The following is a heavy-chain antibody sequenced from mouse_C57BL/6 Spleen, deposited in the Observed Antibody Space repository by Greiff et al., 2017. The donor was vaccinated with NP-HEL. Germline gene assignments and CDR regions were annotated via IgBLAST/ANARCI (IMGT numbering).Heavy chain of an antibody. Sequence: VQLHQSGPELVKPGASVKISCKASGYTFTDYYMNWVKQSHGKSLEWIGDINPNNGGTSYNQKFKGKATLTVDKSSSTAYMELRSLTSEDSAVYYCARQDYDYWGQGTTLTVSS. CDR2: INPNNGGT. J-gene: IGHJ2*01. CDR3: ARQDYDY. CDR1: GYTFTDYY. D-gene: IGHD2-4*01. V-gene: IGHV1-26*01.